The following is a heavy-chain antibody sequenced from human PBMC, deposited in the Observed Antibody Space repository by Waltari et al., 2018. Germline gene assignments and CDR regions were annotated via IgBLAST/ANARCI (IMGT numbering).Heavy chain of an antibody. CDR3: SRFDPGLKRQPVGIDP. CDR2: INPRSGDT. D-gene: IGHD7-27*01. J-gene: IGHJ5*02. CDR1: GYTLTAYY. Sequence: QVQLVQSGAEVKKPGASIIISCRTSGYTLTAYYMHWVRQAPGQGLEWMGCINPRSGDTKDAQKFQGRVTLTRDTSMNTAYMEVRSLRFDDTAVYYCSRFDPGLKRQPVGIDPWGQGTLIIVSS. V-gene: IGHV1-2*02.